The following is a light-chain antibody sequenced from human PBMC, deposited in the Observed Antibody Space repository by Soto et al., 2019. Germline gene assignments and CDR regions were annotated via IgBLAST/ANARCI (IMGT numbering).Light chain of an antibody. J-gene: IGLJ1*01. CDR3: HVWDSSSGHYI. CDR1: NIGRKS. V-gene: IGLV3-21*02. CDR2: DDS. Sequence: LTQPPSVSLAPGQTARISCGGNNIGRKSVHWYQQKPGRAPVVVVYDDSDRPSGIPERFSGANSGDTATLTISRVGAGDEADYYCHVWDSSSGHYIFGTGTKVTVL.